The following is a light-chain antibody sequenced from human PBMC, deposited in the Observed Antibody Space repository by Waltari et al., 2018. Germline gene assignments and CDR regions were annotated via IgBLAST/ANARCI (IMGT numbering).Light chain of an antibody. CDR1: QDISNY. CDR3: QQYDSLPLT. CDR2: ATS. J-gene: IGKJ3*01. V-gene: IGKV1-33*01. Sequence: DVQMTQSPSSLSASVGDRVTITCQASQDISNYLNWYQQKPGKAPNLLIYATSNLESGFPSRFSGSGSGTLFTFTISSLQPEDIATYYCQQYDSLPLTFGPVTTVDV.